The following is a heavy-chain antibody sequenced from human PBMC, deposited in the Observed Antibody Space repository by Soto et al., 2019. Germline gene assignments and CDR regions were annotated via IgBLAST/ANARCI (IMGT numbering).Heavy chain of an antibody. J-gene: IGHJ4*02. CDR1: GYNFNSHS. CDR3: ARARASGGFDY. D-gene: IGHD1-26*01. V-gene: IGHV7-4-1*01. Sequence: QVQLVQSGSESMQPGASVKVSCKGSGYNFNSHSINWLRQAPGQGLEWMGWSNPNNGNPTYEKGFTGRVVFSVDTSVSTVYLQIFSLKADASAVYYCARARASGGFDYWGQGTLVTVSS. CDR2: SNPNNGNP.